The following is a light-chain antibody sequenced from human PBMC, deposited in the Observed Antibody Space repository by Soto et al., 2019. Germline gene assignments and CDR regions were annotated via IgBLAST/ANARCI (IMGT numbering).Light chain of an antibody. V-gene: IGKV3-20*01. CDR1: QSVSSN. Sequence: EVEMTQSPATMSVSPGERATLSCRASQSVSSNLAWYQQKPGQAPRLLIYGASSRATGIPDRFSGSGSGTDFTLTISRLEPEDFAVYYCQQYGSSGTFGQGTKVDIK. J-gene: IGKJ1*01. CDR3: QQYGSSGT. CDR2: GAS.